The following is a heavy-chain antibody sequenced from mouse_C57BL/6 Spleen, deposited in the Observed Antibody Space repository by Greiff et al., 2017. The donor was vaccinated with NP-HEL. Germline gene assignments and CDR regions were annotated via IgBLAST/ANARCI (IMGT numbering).Heavy chain of an antibody. CDR1: GYTFTSYW. CDR2: IDPSDSET. CDR3: ARSGGHDGYYDWFAY. Sequence: QVQLQQPGAELVRPGSSVKLSCKASGYTFTSYWMHWVKQRPIQGLEWIGNIDPSDSETHYNQKFKDKATLTVDKSSSTAYMQLSSLTSEDSSVYYCARSGGHDGYYDWFAYWGQGTLVTVSA. V-gene: IGHV1-52*01. J-gene: IGHJ3*01. D-gene: IGHD2-3*01.